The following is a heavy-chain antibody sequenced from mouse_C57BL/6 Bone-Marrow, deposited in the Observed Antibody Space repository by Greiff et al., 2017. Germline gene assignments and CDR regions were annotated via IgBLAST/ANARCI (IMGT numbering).Heavy chain of an antibody. CDR2: FHPYNDDT. CDR1: GYTFTTYP. Sequence: QVQLKQSGAELVKPGASVKMSCKASGYTFTTYPIEWMKQNHGKSLEWIGNFHPYNDDTKYNEKFKGKATLTVEKSSSTVYLELSRLTSDDSAVYYCARGAYYSNYEGDYFDYWGQGTTLTVSS. J-gene: IGHJ2*01. V-gene: IGHV1-47*01. CDR3: ARGAYYSNYEGDYFDY. D-gene: IGHD2-5*01.